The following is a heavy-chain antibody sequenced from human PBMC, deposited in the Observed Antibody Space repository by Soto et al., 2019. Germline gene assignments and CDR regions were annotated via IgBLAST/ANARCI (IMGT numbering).Heavy chain of an antibody. V-gene: IGHV1-8*01. CDR3: ARARRITIFGVVITKGYWLDP. CDR2: MNPNSGNT. Sequence: ASVKVSCKASGYTFTSYDINWVRQATEQGLEWIGWMNPNSGNTGYAQKFQGRVTMTRNTSISTAYMELSSLRSEETAVYYCARARRITIFGVVITKGYWLDPWPQGTLVTVSS. D-gene: IGHD3-3*01. J-gene: IGHJ5*02. CDR1: GYTFTSYD.